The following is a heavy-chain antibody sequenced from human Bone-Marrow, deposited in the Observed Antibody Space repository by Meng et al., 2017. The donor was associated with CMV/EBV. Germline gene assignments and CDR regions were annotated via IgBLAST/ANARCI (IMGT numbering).Heavy chain of an antibody. CDR3: ANQGGDGEEDWYFDL. CDR1: GFTFSSYA. CDR2: IWYDGSNK. V-gene: IGHV3-33*08. J-gene: IGHJ2*01. D-gene: IGHD2-21*01. Sequence: GESLKISCAASGFTFSSYAMHWVRQAPGKGLEWVAVIWYDGSNKYYADSVKGRFTISRDNSKNTLYLQMNSLRAEDTAVYYCANQGGDGEEDWYFDLWGRGTLVTFSS.